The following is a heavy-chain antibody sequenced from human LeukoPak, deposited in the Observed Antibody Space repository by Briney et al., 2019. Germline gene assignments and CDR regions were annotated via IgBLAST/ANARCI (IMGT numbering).Heavy chain of an antibody. Sequence: PGGSLRLSCAASGFTFSSYSMNWVRQAPGKGLEWVGRIKSKIDGGAIDYATPVKGRFTMSRDDSKKTLYLQMNSLKTEDTARYYCTTDTFYMKGHDPWGQGTLVIVSS. V-gene: IGHV3-15*07. CDR3: TTDTFYMKGHDP. D-gene: IGHD2/OR15-2a*01. CDR1: GFTFSSYS. J-gene: IGHJ5*02. CDR2: IKSKIDGGAI.